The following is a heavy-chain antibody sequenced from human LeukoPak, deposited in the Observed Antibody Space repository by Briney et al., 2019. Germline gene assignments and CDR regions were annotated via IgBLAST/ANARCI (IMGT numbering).Heavy chain of an antibody. J-gene: IGHJ4*02. D-gene: IGHD2-15*01. CDR3: ASRSPGYCSGGSCHDY. V-gene: IGHV3-33*08. CDR2: IWYDGSNK. Sequence: PGGSLRLSCAASGFTFSSYGMHWVRQAPGKGLEWVAVIWYDGSNKYYADSVKGRFTISRDNSKNTLYLQMNSLRAEDTAVYYCASRSPGYCSGGSCHDYWGQGTLVTVSS. CDR1: GFTFSSYG.